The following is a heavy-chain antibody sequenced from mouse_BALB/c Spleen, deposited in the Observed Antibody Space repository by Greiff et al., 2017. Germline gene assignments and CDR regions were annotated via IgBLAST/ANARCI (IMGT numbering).Heavy chain of an antibody. D-gene: IGHD2-13*01. CDR2: ISNKANGYTT. CDR1: GFTFTDYY. V-gene: IGHV7-3*02. CDR3: ARDHYGDYRGCAMDY. J-gene: IGHJ4*01. Sequence: EVKLVESGGGLVQPGGSLRLSCATSGFTFTDYYMRWVRQPPGKALEWLGFISNKANGYTTEYSVSVKGRFTISRDNSQSILYLPMNTLRAEDSAAYDCARDHYGDYRGCAMDYWGQGTSVTVSS.